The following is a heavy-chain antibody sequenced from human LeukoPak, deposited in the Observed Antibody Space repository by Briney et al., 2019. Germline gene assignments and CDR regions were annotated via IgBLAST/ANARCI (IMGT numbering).Heavy chain of an antibody. D-gene: IGHD3-22*01. Sequence: SETLSLTCTVSGGSISSGGYYWSWIRQPPGKGLEWIGYIYHSGSTYYNPSLKSRVTISVDRSKNQFSLKLSSVTAADTAVYYCARGGSGFPYYWGQGTLVTVSS. CDR1: GGSISSGGYY. J-gene: IGHJ4*02. CDR2: IYHSGST. V-gene: IGHV4-30-2*01. CDR3: ARGGSGFPYY.